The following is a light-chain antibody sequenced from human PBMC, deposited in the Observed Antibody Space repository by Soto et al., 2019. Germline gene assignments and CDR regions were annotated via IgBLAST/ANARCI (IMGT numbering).Light chain of an antibody. CDR1: QSFGGS. CDR3: QKSYSIPRT. V-gene: IGKV1-39*01. CDR2: ATS. Sequence: DIQMTQAPSSLSASVGDRVTITCRASQSFGGSLNWYQQNPGTAPKLLIYATSALHRGVPSRFSGSGSGTEFPLTISSLQSEDFATYFRQKSYSIPRTFGHGTKVD. J-gene: IGKJ3*01.